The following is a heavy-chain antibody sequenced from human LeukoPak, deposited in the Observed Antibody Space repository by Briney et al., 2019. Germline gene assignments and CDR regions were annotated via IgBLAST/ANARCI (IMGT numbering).Heavy chain of an antibody. CDR3: ARDPRVSSGWYGVVGWFDP. CDR2: ISAYNGNT. D-gene: IGHD6-19*01. V-gene: IGHV1-18*01. J-gene: IGHJ5*02. CDR1: GYTFTSYG. Sequence: ASVKVSCKASGYTFTSYGISWVRQAPGQGLEWMGWISAYNGNTNYAQKLQGRVTMTTDTSTSTAYMELRSLRSDDKAGYYCARDPRVSSGWYGVVGWFDPWGQGTLVTVSS.